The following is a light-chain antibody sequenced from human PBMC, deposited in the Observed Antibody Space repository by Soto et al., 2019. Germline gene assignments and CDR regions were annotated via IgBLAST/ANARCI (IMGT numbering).Light chain of an antibody. CDR2: GAS. Sequence: EIVMTQSPASLSVSPGDGATLSCRASQSVASNVAWYQQKPGQGPRLLIHGASTRAVGVPARFSGXXXXTXXXXXXSSLQSEDFAVYYCQQYHNWPPQYTFGQGTKLQIK. J-gene: IGKJ2*01. CDR3: QQYHNWPPQYT. CDR1: QSVASN. V-gene: IGKV3-15*01.